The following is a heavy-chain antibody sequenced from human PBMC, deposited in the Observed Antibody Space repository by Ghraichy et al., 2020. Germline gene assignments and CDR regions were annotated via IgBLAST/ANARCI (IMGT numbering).Heavy chain of an antibody. J-gene: IGHJ4*02. CDR2: INYVGVT. D-gene: IGHD2-15*01. Sequence: SETLSLTCSVYGGSIGGYYWSWIRQSPGQGLEWIGEINYVGVTIYNPSLESRVTISLDTYDNQFSLSLTSLTAADTALYFCARGRYCGGGACYPRPSSFEYWCQGIPGAVAS. V-gene: IGHV4-34*01. CDR3: ARGRYCGGGACYPRPSSFEY. CDR1: GGSIGGYY.